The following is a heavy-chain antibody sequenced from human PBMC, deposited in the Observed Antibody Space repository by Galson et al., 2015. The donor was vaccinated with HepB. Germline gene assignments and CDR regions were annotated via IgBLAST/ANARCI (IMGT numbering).Heavy chain of an antibody. CDR2: IIPVFGTA. CDR1: GGTFSSYA. Sequence: SVKVSCKASGGTFSSYAISWVRQAPGQGLEWMGGIIPVFGTANYAQKFQGRVTITADESTSTAYMELSSLRSEDTAVYYCARGYCSGGSCYPRDYYYYGMDVWGQGTTVTVSS. CDR3: ARGYCSGGSCYPRDYYYYGMDV. D-gene: IGHD2-15*01. J-gene: IGHJ6*02. V-gene: IGHV1-69*13.